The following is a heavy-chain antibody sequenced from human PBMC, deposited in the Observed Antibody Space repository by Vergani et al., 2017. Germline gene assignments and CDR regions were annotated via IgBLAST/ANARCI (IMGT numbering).Heavy chain of an antibody. CDR1: GGSFSGYY. J-gene: IGHJ4*02. D-gene: IGHD2-2*01. Sequence: QVQLQQWGAGLLKPSETLSLTCAVYGGSFSGYYWSWIRQPPGKGLEWIGEINHSGSTNYNPSLKSRVTISVDTSKNQFSRKLSSVTAADTAVYYCARGRYCSSTSCYGGIDYWGQGTLVTVSS. CDR3: ARGRYCSSTSCYGGIDY. V-gene: IGHV4-34*01. CDR2: INHSGST.